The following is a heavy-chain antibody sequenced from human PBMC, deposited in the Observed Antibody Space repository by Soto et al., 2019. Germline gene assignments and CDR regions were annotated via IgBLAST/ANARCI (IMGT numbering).Heavy chain of an antibody. CDR1: GFTFSSYG. CDR3: ARLYCSSSSCYSVGAFDI. V-gene: IGHV3-33*01. Sequence: GSLRLSCAASGFTFSSYGMHWVRQAPGKGLEWVALIWFDGSDKYYVDSVKGRFTISRDNSKNTVHLQMNSLRVEDTAVYYCARLYCSSSSCYSVGAFDIRGQGTVVTVSS. J-gene: IGHJ3*02. CDR2: IWFDGSDK. D-gene: IGHD2-2*01.